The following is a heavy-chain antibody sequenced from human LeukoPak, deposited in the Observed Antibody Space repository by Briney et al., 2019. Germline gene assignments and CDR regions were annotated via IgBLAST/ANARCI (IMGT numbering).Heavy chain of an antibody. V-gene: IGHV3-9*03. J-gene: IGHJ3*02. CDR3: AKSVEMTTVTTGAAFDI. CDR2: ISWNSGSI. Sequence: PGRSLRLSCAASGFTFDDYAMHWVRQAPGKGLEWVSGISWNSGSIVYADSVKGRFTISRDNAKNSLYLQMNSLRAEDMALYYCAKSVEMTTVTTGAAFDIWGQGTMVTVSS. D-gene: IGHD4-17*01. CDR1: GFTFDDYA.